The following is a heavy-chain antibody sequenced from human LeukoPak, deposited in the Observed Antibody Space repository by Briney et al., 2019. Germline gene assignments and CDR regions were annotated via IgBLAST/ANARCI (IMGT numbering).Heavy chain of an antibody. Sequence: PGGSLRLSCAASGFAFNDHAMYWVRQAPGKGLEWNSGINWNSDNIGYADSVKGRFTISRDDAKNSLYLQMNSLRPEDTALYYCAKELGGLEDFWGQGTLVTVSS. V-gene: IGHV3-9*01. CDR1: GFAFNDHA. J-gene: IGHJ4*02. CDR3: AKELGGLEDF. D-gene: IGHD3-3*01. CDR2: INWNSDNI.